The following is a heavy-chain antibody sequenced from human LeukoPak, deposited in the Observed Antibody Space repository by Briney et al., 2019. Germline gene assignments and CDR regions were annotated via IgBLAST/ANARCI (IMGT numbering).Heavy chain of an antibody. CDR1: GFTFSSYA. Sequence: GGSLRLSCAVSGFTFSSYAMSWIRQAPGKGLEWVSAISGSGGSTFYADSVKGRFTISRDNSKNTLYLQMNSLRAEDTAVYYCAKASGGAHIVVVPAALTFDYWSQGTLVTVSS. J-gene: IGHJ4*02. V-gene: IGHV3-23*01. CDR3: AKASGGAHIVVVPAALTFDY. CDR2: ISGSGGST. D-gene: IGHD2-2*01.